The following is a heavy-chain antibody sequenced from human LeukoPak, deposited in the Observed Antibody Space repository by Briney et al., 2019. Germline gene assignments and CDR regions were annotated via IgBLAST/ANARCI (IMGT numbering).Heavy chain of an antibody. V-gene: IGHV4-30-4*07. CDR1: GGSISSGGYS. Sequence: SETLSLTCTVSGGSISSGGYSWTWLRQPPGKGLEWIGYIYYSGSAYYNPSLKSRFTISVDTSKNQFSLKLRSVTAADTAVYYCARSTAMIMDVWGKGTTVTVSS. J-gene: IGHJ6*03. D-gene: IGHD5-18*01. CDR3: ARSTAMIMDV. CDR2: IYYSGSA.